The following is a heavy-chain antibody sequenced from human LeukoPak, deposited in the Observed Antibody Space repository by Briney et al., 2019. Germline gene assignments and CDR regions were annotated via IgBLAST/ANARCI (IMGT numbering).Heavy chain of an antibody. CDR1: GGTFSSYT. CDR3: ARDPYNWNGRGPPYYYYGMDV. Sequence: SVKVSCKASGGTFSSYTISWVRQAPGEGLEWMGRIIPILGIANYAQKFQGRVTITADKSTSTAYMELSSLRSEDTAVYYCARDPYNWNGRGPPYYYYGMDVWGQGTTVTVSS. CDR2: IIPILGIA. D-gene: IGHD1-1*01. V-gene: IGHV1-69*04. J-gene: IGHJ6*02.